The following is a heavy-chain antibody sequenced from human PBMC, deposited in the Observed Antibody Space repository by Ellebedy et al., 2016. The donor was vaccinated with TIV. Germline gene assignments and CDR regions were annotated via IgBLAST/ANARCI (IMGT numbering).Heavy chain of an antibody. Sequence: GESLKISCAASGFTFSNYNMNWVRQAPGKGLEWVSSISTSRILIDYADSVKGRFTISRDNAKNSLYLQMNSLRAEDTAVYYCARGSYGFDFWGPGTLVTVSS. CDR1: GFTFSNYN. J-gene: IGHJ4*02. V-gene: IGHV3-21*01. D-gene: IGHD5-18*01. CDR2: ISTSRILI. CDR3: ARGSYGFDF.